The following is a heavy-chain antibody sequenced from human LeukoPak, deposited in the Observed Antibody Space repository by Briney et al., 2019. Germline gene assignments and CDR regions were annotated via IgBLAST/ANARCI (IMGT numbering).Heavy chain of an antibody. Sequence: ASMKVSCKASGYTFTSYGISWVRQAPGQGREWMGWISAYNGNTNYAQKLQGRVTMTTDTSKSTAYMELRSLRSDDTAVYYCARVQVLPGTMIVVVIPRHDYWGQGALVTVSS. J-gene: IGHJ4*02. CDR2: ISAYNGNT. CDR1: GYTFTSYG. CDR3: ARVQVLPGTMIVVVIPRHDY. V-gene: IGHV1-18*01. D-gene: IGHD3-22*01.